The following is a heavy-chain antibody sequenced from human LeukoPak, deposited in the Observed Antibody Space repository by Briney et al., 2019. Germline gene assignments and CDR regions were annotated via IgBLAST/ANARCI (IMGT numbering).Heavy chain of an antibody. CDR2: MNPNSGNT. CDR1: GYTFTSYD. D-gene: IGHD3-3*01. J-gene: IGHJ5*02. CDR3: ARDRGMTYYDFWSGYHNWFDP. Sequence: ASVKVSCKASGYTFTSYDINWVRQATGQGLEWMGWMNPNSGNTGYAQKLQGRVTMTTDTSTSTAYMELRSLRSDDTAVHYCARDRGMTYYDFWSGYHNWFDPWGQGTLVTVSS. V-gene: IGHV1-8*01.